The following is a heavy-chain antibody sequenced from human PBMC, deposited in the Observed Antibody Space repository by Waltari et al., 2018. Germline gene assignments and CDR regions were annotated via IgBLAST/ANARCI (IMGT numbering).Heavy chain of an antibody. CDR2: INPSGGST. CDR3: ASRSGSYSAFDY. J-gene: IGHJ4*02. CDR1: GYTFTSYY. V-gene: IGHV1-46*01. D-gene: IGHD3-10*01. Sequence: QVQLVQSGAEVKKPGASVKVSCKASGYTFTSYYMHWVRQAPGKGLEWMGIINPSGGSTSYAKKFQGRVTMTRDTSTSTVYMELSSLRSEDTAVYYCASRSGSYSAFDYWGQGTLVTVSS.